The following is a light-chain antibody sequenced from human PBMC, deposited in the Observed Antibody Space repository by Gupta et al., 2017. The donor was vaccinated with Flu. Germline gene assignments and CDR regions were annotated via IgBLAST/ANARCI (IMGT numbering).Light chain of an antibody. Sequence: EIVLTQSPGTLSLSLGDRATLSCRASQSVSSNSLAWYQQKPGQAPRLLIYGASSRATGIPDTFSGSGSGTDFTLNISRLEPEDFAVYYCQQYGTSPQTFGQGTKVEIK. CDR3: QQYGTSPQT. J-gene: IGKJ1*01. V-gene: IGKV3-20*01. CDR1: QSVSSNS. CDR2: GAS.